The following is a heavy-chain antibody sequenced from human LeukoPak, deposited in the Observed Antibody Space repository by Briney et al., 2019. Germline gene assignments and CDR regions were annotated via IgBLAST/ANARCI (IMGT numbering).Heavy chain of an antibody. CDR3: ARDAEWRGAPD. CDR1: GGTFSSYA. D-gene: IGHD1-26*01. CDR2: IIPILGIA. V-gene: IGHV1-69*04. Sequence: ASVKVSCKASGGTFSSYAISWVRQAPGQGLEWMGRIIPILGIANYAQKFQGRVTITADKSTSTAYMELSSLRSEDTAVYYCARDAEWRGAPDWGQGTLVTVSS. J-gene: IGHJ4*02.